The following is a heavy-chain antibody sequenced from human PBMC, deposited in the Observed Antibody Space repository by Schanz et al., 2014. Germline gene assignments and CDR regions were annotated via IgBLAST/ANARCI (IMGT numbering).Heavy chain of an antibody. Sequence: QVQLVESGGGVVQPGGSLRLSCAASGFTFSFSGMQWVRQAPGKGLEWVAFIRYDGVNKYYADSVKGRFTISRDNSKNTVYLQMNSLRTEDTAVYYCAKAYSSGWYDLDYWGQGTLVTVSS. V-gene: IGHV3-30*02. CDR1: GFTFSFSG. CDR3: AKAYSSGWYDLDY. CDR2: IRYDGVNK. J-gene: IGHJ4*02. D-gene: IGHD6-19*01.